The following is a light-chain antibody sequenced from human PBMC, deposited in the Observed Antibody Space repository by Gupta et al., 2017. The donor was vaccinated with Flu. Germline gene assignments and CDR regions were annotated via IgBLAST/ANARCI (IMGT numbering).Light chain of an antibody. J-gene: IGLJ2*01. CDR2: EVS. V-gene: IGLV2-14*01. Sequence: ITISCTGTSSDIGGYSYVSWYQQHPRKAPKLIIFEVSNRPSGVSDRFSGSRSGNTASLTISGLQAEDEVFYSCCSYTNVETPVLFGGGTRLTVL. CDR3: CSYTNVETPVL. CDR1: SSDIGGYSY.